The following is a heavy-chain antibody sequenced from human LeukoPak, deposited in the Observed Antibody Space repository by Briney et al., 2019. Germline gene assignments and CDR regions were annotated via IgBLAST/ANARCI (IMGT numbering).Heavy chain of an antibody. CDR2: IIPILGIA. CDR3: ARDRRGYGDYGYYFDY. V-gene: IGHV1-69*04. J-gene: IGHJ4*02. CDR1: GGTFSSYA. Sequence: ASVKVSCKASGGTFSSYAISWVRQAPGQGLEWMGRIIPILGIANYAQKFQGRVTITADKPTSTAYMELSSLRSEDTAVYSCARDRRGYGDYGYYFDYWGQGTLVTVSS. D-gene: IGHD4-17*01.